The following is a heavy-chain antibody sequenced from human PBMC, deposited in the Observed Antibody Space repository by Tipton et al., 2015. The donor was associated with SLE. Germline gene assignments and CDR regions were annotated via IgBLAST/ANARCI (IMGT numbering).Heavy chain of an antibody. V-gene: IGHV4-59*01. J-gene: IGHJ4*02. D-gene: IGHD1-26*01. CDR1: GGSISSYY. CDR3: ARDQVGVGDFDY. Sequence: LTCTVSGGSISSYYWSWIRQPPGKGLEWIGYIHHNGTTNYNPSLQSRVTISRDPSKNQFSLKLSSATAADTAVYYCARDQVGVGDFDYWGQGTLVTVSS. CDR2: IHHNGTT.